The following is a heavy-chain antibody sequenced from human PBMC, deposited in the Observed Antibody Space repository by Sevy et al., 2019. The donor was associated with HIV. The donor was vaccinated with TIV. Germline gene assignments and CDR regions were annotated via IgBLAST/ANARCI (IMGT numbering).Heavy chain of an antibody. V-gene: IGHV3-23*01. D-gene: IGHD3-10*01. CDR2: ISGSGGST. CDR3: AKDLGFRELSGFDY. CDR1: GFTFSSYA. J-gene: IGHJ4*02. Sequence: GGSLRLSCAASGFTFSSYAMSWVRQAPGKGLEWVSAISGSGGSTYYADSVKGRFTISRDNSKNTLYLQMNNLRAEDTAVYYCAKDLGFRELSGFDYWGQGTLVTVSS.